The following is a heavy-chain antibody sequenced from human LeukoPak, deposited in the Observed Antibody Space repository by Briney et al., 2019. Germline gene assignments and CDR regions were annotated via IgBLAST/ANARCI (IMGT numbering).Heavy chain of an antibody. Sequence: SETLSLTCNVSGGSIRSYYRSWIRQPPGKGLEWIGHIYYSGSTDYNPSLKSRVTMSVDTSKNQFSLKLSSVTAADTAVYYCARCGYSGYEYDYWGQGTLVTVSS. CDR2: IYYSGST. V-gene: IGHV4-59*08. J-gene: IGHJ4*02. CDR1: GGSIRSYY. CDR3: ARCGYSGYEYDY. D-gene: IGHD5-12*01.